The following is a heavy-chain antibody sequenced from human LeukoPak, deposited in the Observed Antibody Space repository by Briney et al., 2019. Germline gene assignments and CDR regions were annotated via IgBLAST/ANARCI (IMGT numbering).Heavy chain of an antibody. CDR3: ARETTTVVTPYAFDI. CDR2: ISPSGGST. CDR1: GYTFTSYY. V-gene: IGHV1-46*01. D-gene: IGHD4-23*01. J-gene: IGHJ3*02. Sequence: ASVTVSCKASGYTFTSYYMHWVRQAPGQGLEWMGLISPSGGSTSYAQKFQGRVTMTRDMSTSTVYMELSSLRSEDPAVYYCARETTTVVTPYAFDIWGQGTMVTVSS.